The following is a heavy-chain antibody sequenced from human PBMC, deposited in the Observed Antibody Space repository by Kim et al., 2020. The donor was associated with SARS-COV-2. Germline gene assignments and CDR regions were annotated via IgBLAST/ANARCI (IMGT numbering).Heavy chain of an antibody. CDR1: GFTFSSYG. J-gene: IGHJ4*02. V-gene: IGHV3-30*18. CDR3: AKGREGWAGFFDY. Sequence: GGSLRLSCAASGFTFSSYGMHWVRQAPGKGLEWVAVISYDGSNKYYADSVKGRFTISRDNSKNTLYLQMNSLRAEDTAVYYCAKGREGWAGFFDYWGQGTLVTVSS. D-gene: IGHD1-26*01. CDR2: ISYDGSNK.